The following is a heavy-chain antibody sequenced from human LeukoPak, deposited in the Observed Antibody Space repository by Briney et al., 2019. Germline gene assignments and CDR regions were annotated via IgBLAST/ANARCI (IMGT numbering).Heavy chain of an antibody. CDR2: ISSSASTI. J-gene: IGHJ3*02. CDR1: GFTFSSYS. Sequence: GGSLRLSCAASGFTFSSYSINWVRQAPGKGLEWVSYISSSASTIYYADSVKGRFTISRDNSKSTLYLQMNSLRAEDTAVYYCARLRNDAFDIWGQGTVVTFSS. CDR3: ARLRNDAFDI. V-gene: IGHV3-48*01.